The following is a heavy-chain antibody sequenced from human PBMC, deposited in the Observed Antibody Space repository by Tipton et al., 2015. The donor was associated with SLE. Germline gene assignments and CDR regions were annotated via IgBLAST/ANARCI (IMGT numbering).Heavy chain of an antibody. V-gene: IGHV6-1*01. Sequence: TLSLTCAISGDRVSSNRAAWNWIRQSPTRGLEWLGTTYCRSKWLTDYAVSVKSRITINADTSKNQFSLQLSSVTPEDTAVYYCVATGKAFDIWAQGTMVTVSS. D-gene: IGHD1-14*01. CDR1: GDRVSSNRAA. CDR3: VATGKAFDI. CDR2: TYCRSKWLT. J-gene: IGHJ3*02.